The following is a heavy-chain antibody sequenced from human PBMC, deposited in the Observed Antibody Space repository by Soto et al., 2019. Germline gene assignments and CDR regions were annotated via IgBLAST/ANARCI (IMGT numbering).Heavy chain of an antibody. CDR2: ITAYNGNT. D-gene: IGHD3-10*01. CDR3: ARRRYGSCARDLDY. CDR1: GYTFTSYG. Sequence: QVQLVQSGAEVKKPGASVKVSCKASGYTFTSYGITWVRQAPGQGLAWMGWITAYNGNTNYAQNLQGRVTMTTDTPTNTAYMELRSLRSDDTAVYYCARRRYGSCARDLDYWGQGTLVTVSS. V-gene: IGHV1-18*01. J-gene: IGHJ4*02.